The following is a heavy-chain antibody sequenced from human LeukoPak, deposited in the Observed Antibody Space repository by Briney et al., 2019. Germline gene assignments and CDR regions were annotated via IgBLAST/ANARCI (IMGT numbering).Heavy chain of an antibody. D-gene: IGHD2-2*01. CDR1: GYTLTELS. CDR3: AATAIVVVPAATRGGFDY. CDR2: FDPEDGET. Sequence: ASVKVSCKVSGYTLTELSMHWVRQAPGKGLEWMGGFDPEDGETIYAQKFQGRVTMTEDTSTDTAYMELSSLRSEDTAVYYCAATAIVVVPAATRGGFDYWGQGTLVTVSS. V-gene: IGHV1-24*01. J-gene: IGHJ4*02.